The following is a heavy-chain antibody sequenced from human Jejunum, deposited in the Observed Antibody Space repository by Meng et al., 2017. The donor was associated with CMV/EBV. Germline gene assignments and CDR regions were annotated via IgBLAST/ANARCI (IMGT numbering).Heavy chain of an antibody. CDR1: FSTFD. D-gene: IGHD3-16*01. CDR2: IYSGGNR. CDR3: ASRSRVTMIRGDYYALDV. V-gene: IGHV3-53*01. Sequence: FSTFDMSWVRQAPGKGLEWVSVIYSGGNRYYAESAKGRFTILRDAAKNTLELQMNSLRVEDTAVYYCASRSRVTMIRGDYYALDVWGHGTTVTVSS. J-gene: IGHJ6*02.